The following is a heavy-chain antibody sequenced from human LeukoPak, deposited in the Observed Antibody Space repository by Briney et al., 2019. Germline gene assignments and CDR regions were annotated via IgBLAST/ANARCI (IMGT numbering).Heavy chain of an antibody. D-gene: IGHD3-3*01. CDR2: FSVSGGTT. J-gene: IGHJ3*01. V-gene: IGHV3-23*01. CDR3: AKTDRTGALGRFRMRSDAFDV. CDR1: GFTFSSYA. Sequence: GGSLRLSCPASGFTFSSYAMSWVRQAPGKGLEGVSGFSVSGGTTYYADSVKGRFTISRDNSKNTLYLQIDSLRDEDTAVYYCAKTDRTGALGRFRMRSDAFDVWGQGTMVTVSS.